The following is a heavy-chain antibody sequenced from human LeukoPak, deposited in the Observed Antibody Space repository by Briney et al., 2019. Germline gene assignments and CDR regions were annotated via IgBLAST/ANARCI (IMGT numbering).Heavy chain of an antibody. Sequence: ASVKVSCKASGYPFTSYDINWVRQATGQGLEWMGWMNPNSGNTGYAQKFQGRVTITRNTSISTAYMELSSLRSEDTAVYYCAREARECSSTSCYPYCYYMDVWGKGTTVTVSS. D-gene: IGHD2-2*01. CDR3: AREARECSSTSCYPYCYYMDV. J-gene: IGHJ6*03. CDR1: GYPFTSYD. CDR2: MNPNSGNT. V-gene: IGHV1-8*03.